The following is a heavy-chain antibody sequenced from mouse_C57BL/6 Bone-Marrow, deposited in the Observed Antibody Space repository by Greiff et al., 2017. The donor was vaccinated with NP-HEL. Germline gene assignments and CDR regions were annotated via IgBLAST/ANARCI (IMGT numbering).Heavy chain of an antibody. V-gene: IGHV5-12*01. CDR2: ISNGGGST. J-gene: IGHJ3*01. CDR1: GFTFSDYY. Sequence: EVKLVESGGGLVQPGGSLKLSCAASGFTFSDYYMYWVRQTPEKRLEWVAYISNGGGSTYYLDTVKGRFTISRDNAKNTLYLQMSRLKSEDTAMYYCAIEGPWFAYWGQGTLVTVSA. CDR3: AIEGPWFAY.